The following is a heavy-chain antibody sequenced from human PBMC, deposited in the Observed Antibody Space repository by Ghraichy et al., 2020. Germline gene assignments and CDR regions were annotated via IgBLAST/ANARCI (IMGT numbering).Heavy chain of an antibody. V-gene: IGHV3-74*03. J-gene: IGHJ5*02. CDR3: VKDYFGSGRS. D-gene: IGHD3-10*01. CDR2: INSDGSTR. Sequence: CGGSGGRWVRQVPGRGLVWVSRINSDGSTRTYADSVKGRFTISRDNAKNTLYLQMNSLRVDDTAVYYCVKDYFGSGRSWGQGTLVTVSS. CDR1: CGGSG.